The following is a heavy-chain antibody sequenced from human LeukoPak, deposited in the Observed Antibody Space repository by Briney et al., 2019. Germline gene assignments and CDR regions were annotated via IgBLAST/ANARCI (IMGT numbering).Heavy chain of an antibody. CDR1: GFSFSDYA. D-gene: IGHD2-15*01. CDR3: AKDQEDRGYPSSFDF. Sequence: PGGSLRLSCTSSGFSFSDYAVNWVRQAPGKGLEWVSCIRGNSGMRFYSDSVRGRFTISRDNSKNTVYLQMDSLRVDDTAVYFCAKDQEDRGYPSSFDFWGQGTLVTVSS. V-gene: IGHV3-23*01. CDR2: IRGNSGMR. J-gene: IGHJ4*02.